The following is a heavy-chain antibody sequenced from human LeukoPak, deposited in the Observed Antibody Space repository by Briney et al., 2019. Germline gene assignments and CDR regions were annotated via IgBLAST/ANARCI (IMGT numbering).Heavy chain of an antibody. D-gene: IGHD6-13*01. Sequence: SETLSLTCTVSGGSISSYYWSWIRQPPGKGLEWIGYIYYSGSTNYNPSLKSRVTISVDTSKNQFSLKLSSVTAADTAVYYCARTSRSGSSYYFDYWGQGTLVTVSS. CDR1: GGSISSYY. CDR3: ARTSRSGSSYYFDY. CDR2: IYYSGST. V-gene: IGHV4-59*01. J-gene: IGHJ4*02.